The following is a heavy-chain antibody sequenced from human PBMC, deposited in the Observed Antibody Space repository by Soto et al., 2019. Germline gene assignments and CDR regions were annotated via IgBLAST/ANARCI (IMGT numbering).Heavy chain of an antibody. CDR1: GFTFSSYW. J-gene: IGHJ5*02. CDR2: IKQDGSEK. V-gene: IGHV3-7*03. CDR3: ARGADYDFWSGYYNEAPNWFDP. D-gene: IGHD3-3*01. Sequence: PGGSLRLSCAASGFTFSSYWMSWVRQAPGKGLEWVANIKQDGSEKYYVDSVKGRFTISRDNAKNSLYLQMNSLRAEDTAVYYCARGADYDFWSGYYNEAPNWFDPWGQGTLVTVSS.